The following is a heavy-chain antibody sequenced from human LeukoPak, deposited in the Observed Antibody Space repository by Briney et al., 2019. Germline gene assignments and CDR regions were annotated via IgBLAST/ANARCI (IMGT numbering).Heavy chain of an antibody. Sequence: GGSLRLSCAASGFTFSSYAMSWVHQAPGKGLEWVSAISGSGGSTYYADSVKGRFTISRDNSKNTLYLQMNSLRAEDTAVYYCAKAGQRLVFYYFDYWGQGTLVTVSS. CDR1: GFTFSSYA. V-gene: IGHV3-23*01. D-gene: IGHD6-19*01. CDR3: AKAGQRLVFYYFDY. CDR2: ISGSGGST. J-gene: IGHJ4*02.